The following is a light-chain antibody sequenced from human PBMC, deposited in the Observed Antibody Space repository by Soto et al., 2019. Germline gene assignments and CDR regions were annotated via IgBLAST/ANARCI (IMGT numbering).Light chain of an antibody. CDR2: AAS. V-gene: IGKV1-27*01. CDR1: QGISNY. CDR3: QKYNSAPPT. J-gene: IGKJ4*01. Sequence: DIKMTQSPSSLSASVGDRVTITCRASQGISNYLAWYQQKPGKVPKLLIYAASTLQSGVPSRFSGSGSGRDFTLTISSLQPEDVATYYCQKYNSAPPTFGGGAKVEIK.